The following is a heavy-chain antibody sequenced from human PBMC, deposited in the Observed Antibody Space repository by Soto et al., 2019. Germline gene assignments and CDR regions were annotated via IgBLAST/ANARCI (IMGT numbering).Heavy chain of an antibody. CDR3: SRDKGEKVAYGMDV. Sequence: DVQLVESGGGLVQPGGSLRLSCTVSGFTLSSCEMNWVRQAPGKGLEWISYINSEGVTIYADSVRGRFTISRDNVQNSLLLQMNSLRAEDTAVYYCSRDKGEKVAYGMDVWGQGTTVTVSS. CDR1: GFTLSSCE. D-gene: IGHD3-16*01. V-gene: IGHV3-48*03. J-gene: IGHJ6*02. CDR2: INSEGVT.